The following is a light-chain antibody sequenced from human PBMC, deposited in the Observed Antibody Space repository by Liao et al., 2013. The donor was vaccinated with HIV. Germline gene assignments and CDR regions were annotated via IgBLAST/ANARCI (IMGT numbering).Light chain of an antibody. CDR2: KDS. CDR1: VLAKKY. Sequence: SYELTQPSSVSVSPGQTARITCSGDVLAKKYARWFQQKPGQAPVLVIYKDSERPSGIPERFSGSNSGNTATLTISGTQAMDEADYFCQAWDRSADVVFGGGTKLTVL. CDR3: QAWDRSADVV. V-gene: IGLV3-27*01. J-gene: IGLJ2*01.